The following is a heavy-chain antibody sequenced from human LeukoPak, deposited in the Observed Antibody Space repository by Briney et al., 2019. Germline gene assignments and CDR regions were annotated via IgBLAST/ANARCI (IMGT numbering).Heavy chain of an antibody. CDR2: ISWNSGSI. V-gene: IGHV3-9*03. CDR3: ARGLYYDILTGAPFDY. CDR1: GFTFDDYA. Sequence: GRSLRLSCAASGFTFDDYAMHWVRQAPGKGLEWVSGISWNSGSIGYADSVKGRFTISRDNAKNSLYLQMNSLRAEDMALYHCARGLYYDILTGAPFDYWGQGTLVTVSS. D-gene: IGHD3-9*01. J-gene: IGHJ4*02.